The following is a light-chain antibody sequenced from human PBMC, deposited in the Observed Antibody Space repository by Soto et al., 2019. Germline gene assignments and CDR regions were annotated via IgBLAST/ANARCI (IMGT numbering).Light chain of an antibody. CDR3: QHYNSYSEA. CDR2: KAS. Sequence: IRMTQSPSSFSASTGDRVSITCRASQTISSLLSWYQQKPVKAPKLLIYKASTLKSGVPSRFGGSGSGTEFTLTISSLQPDDFATYYCQHYNSYSEALGQGTKVDI. J-gene: IGKJ1*01. V-gene: IGKV1-5*03. CDR1: QTISSL.